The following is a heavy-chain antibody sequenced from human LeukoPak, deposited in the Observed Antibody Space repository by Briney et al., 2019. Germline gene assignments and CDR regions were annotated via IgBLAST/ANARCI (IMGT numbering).Heavy chain of an antibody. CDR2: INHSGST. CDR3: ARGPYSYHSSGAFDI. J-gene: IGHJ3*02. D-gene: IGHD3-22*01. Sequence: SETLSLTCAVYGGSFSGYYWSWIRQPPGKGLEWIGEINHSGSTNYNPSLKSRVTISVDTSKNQFSLKLSSVTAADTAVYFCARGPYSYHSSGAFDIWGQGTMVTVSS. CDR1: GGSFSGYY. V-gene: IGHV4-34*01.